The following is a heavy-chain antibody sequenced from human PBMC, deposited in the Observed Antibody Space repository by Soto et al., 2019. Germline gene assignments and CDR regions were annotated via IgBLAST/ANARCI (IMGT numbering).Heavy chain of an antibody. J-gene: IGHJ4*02. Sequence: PGGSLRISCAASGFTFSSYAMTWVRQAPGKGLDWVSTISSSGFSTYYADSVKGRFTISRDNSLYLQMNSLRAEDTVVYYCAKDRSPGHYGDYSYWGQGSLVTVSA. D-gene: IGHD4-17*01. CDR3: AKDRSPGHYGDYSY. CDR2: ISSSGFST. V-gene: IGHV3-23*01. CDR1: GFTFSSYA.